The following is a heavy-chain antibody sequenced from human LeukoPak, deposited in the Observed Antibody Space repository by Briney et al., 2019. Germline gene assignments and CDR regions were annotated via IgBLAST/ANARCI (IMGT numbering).Heavy chain of an antibody. D-gene: IGHD6-6*01. Sequence: PGGSLRLSCAASGFTLRSYTMNWDRQAPGKGLEWVSAISGSGGSTYYAGSVKGRFTISRDNSKNTLYLQMNSLRAEDTAVYYCAKDQYSSSPYRGFWVDYWGQGTLVTVSS. CDR1: GFTLRSYT. CDR3: AKDQYSSSPYRGFWVDY. CDR2: ISGSGGST. J-gene: IGHJ4*02. V-gene: IGHV3-23*01.